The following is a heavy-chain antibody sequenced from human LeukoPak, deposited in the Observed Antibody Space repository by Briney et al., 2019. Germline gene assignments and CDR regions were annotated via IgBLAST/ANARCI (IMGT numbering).Heavy chain of an antibody. Sequence: GGSLRLSCAASGSTVSSNYMSWVRQAPGKGLDWVSVIYSGGSTYYADSVKGRFTISRDNSKNTLYLQMNALGAEDTAVYYCARTIIQYNNWFDPWGQGTLVTVSS. D-gene: IGHD3-3*01. J-gene: IGHJ5*02. V-gene: IGHV3-53*01. CDR2: IYSGGST. CDR1: GSTVSSNY. CDR3: ARTIIQYNNWFDP.